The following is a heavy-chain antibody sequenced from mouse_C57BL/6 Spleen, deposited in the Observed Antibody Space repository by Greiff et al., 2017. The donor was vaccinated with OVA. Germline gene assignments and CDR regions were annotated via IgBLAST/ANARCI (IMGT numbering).Heavy chain of an antibody. CDR1: GFTFTSYA. CDR2: ISDGCGYT. D-gene: IGHD2-1*01. Sequence: EVKLVESGGGLVKPGGSMKLSCAASGFTFTSYAMSWVRQTPEKRLEWVATISDGCGYTCYPHNVKGRFTISGDKAKNKLYLQMSHLTSEDSAMYYCARAVVCYGNYAGLAYWGQGTLVTVSA. V-gene: IGHV5-4*03. CDR3: ARAVVCYGNYAGLAY. J-gene: IGHJ3*01.